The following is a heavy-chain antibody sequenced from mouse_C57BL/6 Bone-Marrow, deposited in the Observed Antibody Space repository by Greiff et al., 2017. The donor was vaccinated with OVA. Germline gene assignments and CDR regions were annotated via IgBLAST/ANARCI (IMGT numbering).Heavy chain of an antibody. V-gene: IGHV5-9-1*02. CDR2: ISSGGDYI. J-gene: IGHJ1*03. CDR1: GFTFSSYA. Sequence: EVMLVESGEGLVKPGGSLKLSCAASGFTFSSYAMSWVRQTPEKRLEWVAYISSGGDYIYYADTVKGRFTISRDNARNTLYLQMSSLKSEDTAMYYCTRDRYYYGSPYWYFDVWGTGTTVTVSS. D-gene: IGHD1-1*01. CDR3: TRDRYYYGSPYWYFDV.